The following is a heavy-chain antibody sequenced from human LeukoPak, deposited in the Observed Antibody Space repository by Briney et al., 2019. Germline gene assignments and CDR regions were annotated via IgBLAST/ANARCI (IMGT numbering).Heavy chain of an antibody. CDR2: INPSGGST. Sequence: ASVKVSCKASGYTFTSYYMHWVRQAPGQGLEWMGIINPSGGSTSYAQKFQGRVTMTRDMSTSTVYMELSSLRSEDTAVYYCASTGSYDSSGYTFDYWGQGTLVTVSS. V-gene: IGHV1-46*01. J-gene: IGHJ4*02. CDR3: ASTGSYDSSGYTFDY. CDR1: GYTFTSYY. D-gene: IGHD3-22*01.